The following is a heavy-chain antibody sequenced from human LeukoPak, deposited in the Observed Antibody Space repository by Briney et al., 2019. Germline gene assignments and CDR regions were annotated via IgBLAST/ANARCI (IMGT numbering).Heavy chain of an antibody. D-gene: IGHD6-19*01. CDR2: INQDGSEK. J-gene: IGHJ4*02. V-gene: IGHV3-7*01. Sequence: GGSLRLSCAASGFTFNNDWMSWVRQAPGKGLEWVANINQDGSEKHYVDSVKGRFTISRDNDKTSLYLQMNSLRAEDTAVYYCARGTIAVAGIDYWGQGTLVTVSS. CDR1: GFTFNNDW. CDR3: ARGTIAVAGIDY.